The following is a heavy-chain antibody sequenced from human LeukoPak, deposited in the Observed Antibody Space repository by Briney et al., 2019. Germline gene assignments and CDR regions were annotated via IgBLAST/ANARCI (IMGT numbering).Heavy chain of an antibody. V-gene: IGHV4-59*01. Sequence: SETLSLTCTVSGGSISSYYWSWIRQRPGKGLEWIGYIYYSGSHQHIPPLKSRVRISVDTSKHQFSLKLSSVTAADTAVYYCARGINRYCSGGSCQGGFDYWGQGTLVTVSS. CDR2: IYYSGSH. J-gene: IGHJ4*02. CDR3: ARGINRYCSGGSCQGGFDY. D-gene: IGHD2-15*01. CDR1: GGSISSYY.